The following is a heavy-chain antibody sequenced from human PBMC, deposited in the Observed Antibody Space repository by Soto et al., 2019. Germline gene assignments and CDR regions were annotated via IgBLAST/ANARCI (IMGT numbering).Heavy chain of an antibody. CDR2: INSDGSST. D-gene: IGHD3-10*01. J-gene: IGHJ5*02. Sequence: EVQLVESGGGLVQPGGSLRLSCAASGFTFSSYWMHWVRQAPGKGLVWVSRINSDGSSTSYADSVKGRFTISRDNAKNTLYLHMNSLGAEDTAVYYCARGVASYGSGSYSNWFDPWGQGTLVTVSS. CDR3: ARGVASYGSGSYSNWFDP. CDR1: GFTFSSYW. V-gene: IGHV3-74*01.